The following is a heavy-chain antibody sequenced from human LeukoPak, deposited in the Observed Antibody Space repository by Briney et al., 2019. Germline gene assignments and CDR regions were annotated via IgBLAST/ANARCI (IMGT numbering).Heavy chain of an antibody. CDR1: GFTFSNYG. V-gene: IGHV3-30*02. Sequence: PGGSLRLSCAASGFTFSNYGMHWVRQAPGKGLEWVGFIRYDGSNKYYADSVKGRFTISRDNSKNTLYLQMNSLKTEDTAVYYCASGPTIYWGFDYWGQGTLVTVSS. CDR2: IRYDGSNK. CDR3: ASGPTIYWGFDY. J-gene: IGHJ4*02. D-gene: IGHD7-27*01.